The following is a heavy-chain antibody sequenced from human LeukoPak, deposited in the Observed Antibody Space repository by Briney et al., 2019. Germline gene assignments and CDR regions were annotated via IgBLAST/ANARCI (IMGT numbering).Heavy chain of an antibody. V-gene: IGHV6-1*01. CDR2: TYYRSNWFN. Sequence: SQTLSLTCAISGDSVSSNSVAWNWIRQSPSRGLEWLGRTYYRSNWFNDYTVSLKGRVIINPDTSKNQFSLQLNSVTPEDTAVYYCAREDRLGHFDYWGRGTLVTVSS. CDR3: AREDRLGHFDY. J-gene: IGHJ4*02. CDR1: GDSVSSNSVA.